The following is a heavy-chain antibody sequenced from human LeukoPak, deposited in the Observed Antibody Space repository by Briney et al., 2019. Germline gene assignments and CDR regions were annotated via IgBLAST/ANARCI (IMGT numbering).Heavy chain of an antibody. J-gene: IGHJ3*02. CDR1: DFSVSNKF. CDR2: ISSGGNT. CDR3: ARDLRGGNTGFAFDI. V-gene: IGHV3-53*05. Sequence: GGSLRLSCGATDFSVSNKFMTWVRRAPGKGRDWVSIISSGGNTYHADSVRGRFTISRDNSANTLYLQMNGLRVEDTAVYYCARDLRGGNTGFAFDIWGQGTMVTVSS. D-gene: IGHD4-23*01.